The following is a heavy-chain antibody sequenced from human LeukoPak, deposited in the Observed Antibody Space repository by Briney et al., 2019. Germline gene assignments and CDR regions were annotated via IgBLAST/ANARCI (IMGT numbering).Heavy chain of an antibody. V-gene: IGHV3-21*01. D-gene: IGHD1-1*01. Sequence: GGSLRLSCSASGFTFSSYSMNWVRHAPGKGLEWVSSITSSSSYIFYADSVKGRFTISRDNAKNSLYLQMTSLAAEDTAVYYCARVCLTTNCPSLDYWGQGTLVTVSS. CDR3: ARVCLTTNCPSLDY. CDR1: GFTFSSYS. J-gene: IGHJ4*02. CDR2: ITSSSSYI.